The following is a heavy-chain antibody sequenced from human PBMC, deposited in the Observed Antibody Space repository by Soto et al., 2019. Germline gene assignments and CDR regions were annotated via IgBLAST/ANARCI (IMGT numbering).Heavy chain of an antibody. CDR1: GDSITSSSYY. CDR2: IYYRGNT. Sequence: PSETLSLTCTVSGDSITSSSYYWGWIRQPPGKGLEWIGSIYYRGNTYYNPSLKSRVTISVDTSKNQFSLKLSSVTAADTAVYYCAREGGGYCSGGSCQVDYWGQGTLVTVSS. V-gene: IGHV4-39*02. J-gene: IGHJ4*02. D-gene: IGHD2-15*01. CDR3: AREGGGYCSGGSCQVDY.